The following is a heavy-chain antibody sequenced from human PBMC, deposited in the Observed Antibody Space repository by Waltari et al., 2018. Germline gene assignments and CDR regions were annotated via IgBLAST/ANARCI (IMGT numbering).Heavy chain of an antibody. CDR2: IYTSGST. CDR3: AREDGVLAGTFGSLDY. D-gene: IGHD2-15*01. Sequence: QVQLQESGPGLVKPSQTLSLTCTVSGGSISSGSYSWSWIRQPAGKGLEWIGYIYTSGSTNYNPALKSRVTISVDTSKNRFSLKLSSVTAADTAVYYCAREDGVLAGTFGSLDYWGQGTLVTVSS. J-gene: IGHJ4*02. CDR1: GGSISSGSYS. V-gene: IGHV4-61*09.